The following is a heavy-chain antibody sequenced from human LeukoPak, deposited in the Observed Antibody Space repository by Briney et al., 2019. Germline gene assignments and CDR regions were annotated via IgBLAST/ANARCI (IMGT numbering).Heavy chain of an antibody. CDR2: IYTSGST. CDR3: ARAPYSSRGFDY. J-gene: IGHJ4*02. Sequence: PSETLSLTCTVSGGSISSYYWSWIRQPAGKGLEWIGRIYTSGSTNYNPSLKSRVTISVDKPKNQFSPKLSSVTAADTAVYYCARAPYSSRGFDYWGQGTLVTVSS. D-gene: IGHD6-13*01. CDR1: GGSISSYY. V-gene: IGHV4-4*07.